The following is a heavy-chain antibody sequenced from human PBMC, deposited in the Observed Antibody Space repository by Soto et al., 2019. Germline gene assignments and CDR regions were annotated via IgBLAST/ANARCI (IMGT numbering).Heavy chain of an antibody. V-gene: IGHV4-31*03. CDR2: IYYSGST. CDR1: GGSISSGGYY. J-gene: IGHJ5*02. CDR3: ARVPAAWFNWFDP. Sequence: SETLCLTCTVSGGSISSGGYYWSWIRQHPGKGLEWIGYIYYSGSTYYNPSLKSRVTISVDTSKNQFSLKLSSVTAADTAVYYCARVPAAWFNWFDPWGQGTLVTVSS. D-gene: IGHD2-2*01.